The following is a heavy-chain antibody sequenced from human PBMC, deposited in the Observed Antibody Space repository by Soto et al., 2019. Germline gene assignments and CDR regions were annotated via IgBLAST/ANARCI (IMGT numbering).Heavy chain of an antibody. D-gene: IGHD1-7*01. V-gene: IGHV3-74*01. CDR2: INGDGSST. J-gene: IGHJ5*01. CDR1: GFTFSSHW. Sequence: EVQLVESGGGLVQPGGSLRLSCAASGFTFSSHWMHWVRQAPGKGLVWVSRINGDGSSTSYADSVKGRFTISRDNAKNMLYLQVNSLRADDTAVYYCAGSPGLSRISGTTLGAWGQGTLVTVS. CDR3: AGSPGLSRISGTTLGA.